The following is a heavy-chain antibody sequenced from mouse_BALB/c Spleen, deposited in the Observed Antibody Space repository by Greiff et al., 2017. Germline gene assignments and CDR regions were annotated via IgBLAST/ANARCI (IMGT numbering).Heavy chain of an antibody. V-gene: IGHV14-3*02. CDR2: IDPANGNT. J-gene: IGHJ2*01. CDR3: AAYDAEYYFDY. Sequence: EVQLQQSGAELVKPGASVKLSCTASGFNIKDTYMHWVKQRPEQGLEWIGRIDPANGNTKYDPKFQGKATITADTSSNTAYLQLSSLTSEDTAVYYCAAYDAEYYFDYWGQGTTLTVSS. CDR1: GFNIKDTY. D-gene: IGHD2-12*01.